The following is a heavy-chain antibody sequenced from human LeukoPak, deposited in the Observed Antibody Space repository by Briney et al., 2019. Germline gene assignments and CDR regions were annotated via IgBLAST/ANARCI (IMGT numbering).Heavy chain of an antibody. Sequence: PSQTLSLTCAVSGGSISSSSYYWGWIRQPPGKGLEWIGSIYYSGSTYYNPSLKSRVTISVDTSKNQFSLKLSSVTAADTAVYYCARVSIAAATIFDYWGQGTLVTVSS. CDR1: GGSISSSSYY. D-gene: IGHD6-13*01. CDR2: IYYSGST. V-gene: IGHV4-39*01. J-gene: IGHJ4*02. CDR3: ARVSIAAATIFDY.